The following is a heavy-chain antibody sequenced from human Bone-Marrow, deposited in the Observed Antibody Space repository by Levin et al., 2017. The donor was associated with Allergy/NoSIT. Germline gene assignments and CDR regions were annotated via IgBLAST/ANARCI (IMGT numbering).Heavy chain of an antibody. CDR1: GVIFRNTW. Sequence: GESLKISCTVSGVIFRNTWMHWVRQAPGKGLVWVSRITADETDTVYADSVKGRFTISRDNAKNTVYLQMNSLRVDDTAVYYCATDWYKAIDYWGQGTLITVSS. J-gene: IGHJ4*02. D-gene: IGHD1-1*01. CDR2: ITADETDT. CDR3: ATDWYKAIDY. V-gene: IGHV3-74*01.